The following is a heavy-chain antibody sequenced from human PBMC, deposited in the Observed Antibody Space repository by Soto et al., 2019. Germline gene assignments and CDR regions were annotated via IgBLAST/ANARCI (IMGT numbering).Heavy chain of an antibody. CDR2: IFPADSDT. V-gene: IGHV5-51*01. CDR1: GYSFPAFW. J-gene: IGHJ4*02. D-gene: IGHD5-12*01. Sequence: ESLKISGGASGYSFPAFWIGLVRQMPGKGLEWMGIIFPADSDTRYSPSFQGQVTISADKSISTAYLQWSSLKASDTAMYYCARRGAGYNYDYWGQGTLVTVSS. CDR3: ARRGAGYNYDY.